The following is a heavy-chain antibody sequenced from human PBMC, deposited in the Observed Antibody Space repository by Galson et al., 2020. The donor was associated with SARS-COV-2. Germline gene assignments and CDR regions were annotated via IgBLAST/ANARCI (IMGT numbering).Heavy chain of an antibody. CDR1: GFTFSSYA. Sequence: TGGSLRLSCAASGFTFSSYAMHWVRQAPGKGLEWVAVISYDGSNKYYADSVKGRFTISRDNSKNTLYLQMNSLRAEDTAVYYCARDDKVHAFDIWGQGTMVTVSS. CDR2: ISYDGSNK. CDR3: ARDDKVHAFDI. D-gene: IGHD3-9*01. J-gene: IGHJ3*02. V-gene: IGHV3-30-3*01.